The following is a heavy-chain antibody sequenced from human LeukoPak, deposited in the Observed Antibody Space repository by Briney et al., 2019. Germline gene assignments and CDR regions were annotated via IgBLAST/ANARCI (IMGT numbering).Heavy chain of an antibody. D-gene: IGHD4-17*01. CDR2: IYYSGST. CDR1: GGSISSYY. J-gene: IGHJ3*01. CDR3: ARVPPDYNDLHDALDL. Sequence: SETLSLTCTVSGGSISSYYWNWIRQPPGKGLEWIGYIYYSGSTYYNPSLKSRVTMSIDMSKNQFSRRLTSVTAADTAVYYCARVPPDYNDLHDALDLWGQGTVVTVSS. V-gene: IGHV4-59*08.